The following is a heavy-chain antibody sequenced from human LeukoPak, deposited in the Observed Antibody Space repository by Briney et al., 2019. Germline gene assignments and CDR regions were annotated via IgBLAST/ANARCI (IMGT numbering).Heavy chain of an antibody. CDR3: ARHLFTMVRGVIGKRNNWFDP. CDR1: GGSISSSNW. J-gene: IGHJ5*02. Sequence: SETLSLTCAVSGGSISSSNWWSWIRQPPGKGLEWIGEINHSGSTNYNPSLKSRVTISVDTSKNQFSLKLSSVTAADTAVYYCARHLFTMVRGVIGKRNNWFDPWGQGTLVTVSS. V-gene: IGHV4-4*02. CDR2: INHSGST. D-gene: IGHD3-10*01.